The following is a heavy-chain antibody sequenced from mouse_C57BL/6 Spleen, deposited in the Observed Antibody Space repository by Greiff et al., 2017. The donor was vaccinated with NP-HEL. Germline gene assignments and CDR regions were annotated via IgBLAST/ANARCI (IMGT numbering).Heavy chain of an antibody. CDR3: ARRGDYDWYFDV. CDR2: ISYDGSN. D-gene: IGHD2-4*01. Sequence: EVQLQESGPGLVKPSQSLSLTCSVTGYSITSGYYWNWIRQLPGNQLEWMGYISYDGSNNYNPSLKNRISITRDTSKNQFFLKLNSVTTEDTATYYCARRGDYDWYFDVWGTGTTVTVSS. J-gene: IGHJ1*03. CDR1: GYSITSGYY. V-gene: IGHV3-6*01.